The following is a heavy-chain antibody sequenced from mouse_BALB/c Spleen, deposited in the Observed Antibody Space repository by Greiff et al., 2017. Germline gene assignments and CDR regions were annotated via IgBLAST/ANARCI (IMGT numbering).Heavy chain of an antibody. Sequence: VQLQQSGPELVKPGASVKISCKASGYSFTGYFMNWVMQSHGKSLEWIGRINPYNGDTFYNQKFKGKATLTVDKSSSTAHMELRSLASEDSAVYYCARQITTAYFDYWGQGTTLTVSS. CDR2: INPYNGDT. D-gene: IGHD1-2*01. CDR3: ARQITTAYFDY. J-gene: IGHJ2*01. V-gene: IGHV1-20*02. CDR1: GYSFTGYF.